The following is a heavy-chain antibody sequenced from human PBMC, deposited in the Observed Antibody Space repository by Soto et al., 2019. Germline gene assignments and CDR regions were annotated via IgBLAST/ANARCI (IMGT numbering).Heavy chain of an antibody. CDR1: GGSISNSANH. J-gene: IGHJ5*02. CDR3: VKGVRGVPNWFDP. D-gene: IGHD3-10*01. V-gene: IGHV4-31*03. Sequence: QVQLQESGPGLVKPSQTLSLSCTVSGGSISNSANHWSWIRQHPGEGLEWIGYIYYSGGTYYSPSLKGRITMSIDASKNQFSLKLSSVTAADTAVYYCVKGVRGVPNWFDPWSQGTLVTVSS. CDR2: IYYSGGT.